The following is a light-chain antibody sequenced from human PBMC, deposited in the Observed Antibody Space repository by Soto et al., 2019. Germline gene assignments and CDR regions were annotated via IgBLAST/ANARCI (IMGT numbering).Light chain of an antibody. CDR2: KAS. CDR3: QHYNSYSET. J-gene: IGKJ1*01. Sequence: DIQMAQSPSTLSVAVGDRTIMTCLASQTISSWLAWYQQNPGKAPKLLIYKASTLKSGVPSRFSGSGSGTEFTLTISSLQADDFATDYCQHYNSYSETFGQGTKVDIK. CDR1: QTISSW. V-gene: IGKV1-5*03.